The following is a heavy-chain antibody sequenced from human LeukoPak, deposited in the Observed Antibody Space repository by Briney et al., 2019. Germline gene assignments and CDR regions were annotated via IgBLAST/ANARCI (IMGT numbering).Heavy chain of an antibody. CDR2: ISYDGSNK. V-gene: IGHV3-30-3*01. J-gene: IGHJ6*02. CDR3: ARVSPTQVRGTSYYYGMDV. Sequence: GGSLRLSCAASGFSFSSYAMHWVRQAPGKGLEWVAVISYDGSNKYYADSVKGRFTISRDSSKNTLFLRMHILRAEDTAVYYCARVSPTQVRGTSYYYGMDVWGQGTTVTVSS. D-gene: IGHD3-10*01. CDR1: GFSFSSYA.